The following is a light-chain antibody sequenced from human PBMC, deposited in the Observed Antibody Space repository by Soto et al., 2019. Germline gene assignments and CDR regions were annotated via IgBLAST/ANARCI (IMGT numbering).Light chain of an antibody. CDR3: SSYTSSSTYV. CDR1: STDVGGYNY. CDR2: EVS. V-gene: IGLV2-14*01. J-gene: IGLJ1*01. Sequence: QSVLTQPASVSGSPGQSITITCTGSSTDVGGYNYVSWYQQHPGKAPKVMIYEVSNRPSGVSNRFSGSKSGNTASLTISGLQAEDEADYYCSSYTSSSTYVFGNRTKVTVL.